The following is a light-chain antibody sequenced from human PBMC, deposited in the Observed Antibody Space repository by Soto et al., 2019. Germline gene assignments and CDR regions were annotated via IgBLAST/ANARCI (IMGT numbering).Light chain of an antibody. CDR2: GAS. CDR3: QQYGSSSWT. J-gene: IGKJ1*01. CDR1: QSVSSSY. V-gene: IGKV3-20*01. Sequence: EIVLTQSPGTLSLSPGERATLSCRASQSVSSSYFAWYQQRFGQAHRLLIYGASSRATGIPDRFSGSGSGTDFTLTISRLEPEDFAVYYCQQYGSSSWTFGQGPKVEIK.